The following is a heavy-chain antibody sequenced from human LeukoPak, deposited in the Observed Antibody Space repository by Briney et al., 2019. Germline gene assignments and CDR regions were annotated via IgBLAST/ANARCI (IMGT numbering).Heavy chain of an antibody. J-gene: IGHJ4*02. CDR3: ARDSVEWYIFDY. V-gene: IGHV3-74*01. CDR2: TNRDGSST. D-gene: IGHD3-3*01. Sequence: GGSLRLSCAASGFTFSSYWMHWVRQAPGKGPVWVARTNRDGSSTAYADAVKGRFTISKDNAKNTPCLLMNSLRAEDTAVYYCARDSVEWYIFDYWGQGTLVTVSS. CDR1: GFTFSSYW.